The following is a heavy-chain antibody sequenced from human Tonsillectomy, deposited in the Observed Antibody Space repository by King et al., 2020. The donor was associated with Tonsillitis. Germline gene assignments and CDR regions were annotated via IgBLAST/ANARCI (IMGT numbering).Heavy chain of an antibody. D-gene: IGHD4-17*01. CDR2: VSGSGGDI. CDR1: GFTFYNYA. J-gene: IGHJ4*02. Sequence: VQLVESGGGLVQPGGSLRLSCVASGFTFYNYAMNWVRQAPGKGLEWVSGVSGSGGDISYADSVKGRLSISRENPKNTLYLQMSGLRAEDTAVYYCVKGHAGSGSTVTTSFDSWGQGTLVTVSS. V-gene: IGHV3-23*04. CDR3: VKGHAGSGSTVTTSFDS.